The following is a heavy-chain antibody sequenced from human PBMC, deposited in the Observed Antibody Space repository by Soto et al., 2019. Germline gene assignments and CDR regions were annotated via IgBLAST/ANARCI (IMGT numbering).Heavy chain of an antibody. CDR3: ARSRSGAVADSFDG. J-gene: IGHJ4*02. Sequence: GGSLTLSCAASGFSFSRYAIHWVRQAPGKGLEWVAVISKDGSHKYYLESVKGRFTISRDNSKNILSLQMNSLRDEDTAVYYCARSRSGAVADSFDGSGQGTLVTVSS. CDR1: GFSFSRYA. CDR2: ISKDGSHK. V-gene: IGHV3-30*04. D-gene: IGHD3-10*01.